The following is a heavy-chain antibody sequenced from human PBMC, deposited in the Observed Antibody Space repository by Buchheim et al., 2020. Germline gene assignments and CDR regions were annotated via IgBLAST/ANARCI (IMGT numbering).Heavy chain of an antibody. CDR2: IYYSGST. J-gene: IGHJ4*02. D-gene: IGHD1-26*01. Sequence: QLQLQESGPGLVKPSETLSLTCTVSGGSISSSSYYWGWIRQPPGKGLEWIGSIYYSGSTYYNPSLKSRVTISVDTSKNQFSLKLSSVTAADTAVYYCARVGGSYRSTRKFDYWGQGTL. CDR3: ARVGGSYRSTRKFDY. V-gene: IGHV4-39*07. CDR1: GGSISSSSYY.